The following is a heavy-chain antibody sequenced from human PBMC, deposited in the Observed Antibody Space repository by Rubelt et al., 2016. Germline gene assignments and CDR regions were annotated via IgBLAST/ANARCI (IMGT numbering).Heavy chain of an antibody. Sequence: QITLKESGPTLVKPTQTLTLTCSFSGFSLTTSAVGVGWIRQPPGKALEWLALIYWDDDKRYTPSLKSRLTIAKDTSKNQVVLTMTNMDPVDTATYFCAHIKSSGWDFGYWGQGTLVTVSS. V-gene: IGHV2-5*02. CDR3: AHIKSSGWDFGY. J-gene: IGHJ4*02. CDR1: GFSLTTSAVG. CDR2: IYWDDDK. D-gene: IGHD6-19*01.